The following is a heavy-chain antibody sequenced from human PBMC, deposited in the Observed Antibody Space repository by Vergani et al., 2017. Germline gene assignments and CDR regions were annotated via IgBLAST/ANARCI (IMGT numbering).Heavy chain of an antibody. V-gene: IGHV1-3*01. J-gene: IGHJ4*02. CDR3: ARDARQWWLVRRGYYFDY. CDR2: INAGNGNT. D-gene: IGHD6-19*01. CDR1: GYTFTSYA. Sequence: QVQLVQSGAEVKKPGASVKVSCKASGYTFTSYAMHWVRQAPGQRLEWMGWINAGNGNTKYSQKFQGRVTITRDTSASTDYMELSSLRSEDTAVYYCARDARQWWLVRRGYYFDYWGQGTLVTVSS.